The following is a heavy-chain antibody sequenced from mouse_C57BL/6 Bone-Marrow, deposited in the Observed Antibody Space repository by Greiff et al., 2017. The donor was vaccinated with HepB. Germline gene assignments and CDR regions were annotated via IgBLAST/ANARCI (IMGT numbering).Heavy chain of an antibody. D-gene: IGHD3-2*02. CDR2: IYPSDSYT. J-gene: IGHJ3*01. CDR3: AKSSLTLRLRY. CDR1: GYTFTSYW. V-gene: IGHV1-50*01. Sequence: VQLQQPGAELVKPGASVKLSCKASGYTFTSYWMQWVKQRPGQGLEWIGEIYPSDSYTNYNQKFKGKATLTVDTSSSTAYMQLSSLTSEDSAVYYCAKSSLTLRLRYWGQGTLVTVSA.